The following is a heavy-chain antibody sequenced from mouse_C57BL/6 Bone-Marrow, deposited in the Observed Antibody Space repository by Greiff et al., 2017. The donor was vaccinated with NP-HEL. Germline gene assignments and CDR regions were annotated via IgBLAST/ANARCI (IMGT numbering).Heavy chain of an antibody. V-gene: IGHV1-80*01. J-gene: IGHJ3*01. CDR2: IYPGDGDT. CDR1: GYAFSSYW. D-gene: IGHD2-4*01. Sequence: VKLQESGAELVKPGASVKISCKASGYAFSSYWMNWVKQRPGKGLEWIGQIYPGDGDTNYNGKFKGKATLTADKSSSTAYMQLSSLTSEDSAVYYCARRSDYEGAWFAYWGQGTLVTVSA. CDR3: ARRSDYEGAWFAY.